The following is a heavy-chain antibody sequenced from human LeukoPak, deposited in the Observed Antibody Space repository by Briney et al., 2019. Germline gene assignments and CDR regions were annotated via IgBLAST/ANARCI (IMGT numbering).Heavy chain of an antibody. CDR1: GFTFSHFA. J-gene: IGHJ4*02. CDR2: IWYDGSQK. Sequence: GTSLRLSCAGSGFTFSHFAIHWVRQAPGRGLEWLAVIWYDGSQKYHAASVKGRFTISRDNSQNTAFLQMDSLRVEDTAVYYCAKEVGPDLGHWGQGTLVSVPS. CDR3: AKEVGPDLGH. V-gene: IGHV3-33*06. D-gene: IGHD1-26*01.